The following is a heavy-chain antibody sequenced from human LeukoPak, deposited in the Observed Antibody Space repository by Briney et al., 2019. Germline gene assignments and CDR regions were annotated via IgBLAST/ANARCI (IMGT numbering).Heavy chain of an antibody. J-gene: IGHJ3*01. V-gene: IGHV3-7*03. CDR1: GFTFSRSG. CDR3: TKSEPPDPY. Sequence: GGSVRLSCEASGFTFSRSGMRWVRQAPGKGLEWVANIQQDGSEKYYVHTVKGRFAISRDNSKNTLYIDMNSLRAEDTAMYYCTKSEPPDPYWGQGTMVTVSS. CDR2: IQQDGSEK. D-gene: IGHD1-14*01.